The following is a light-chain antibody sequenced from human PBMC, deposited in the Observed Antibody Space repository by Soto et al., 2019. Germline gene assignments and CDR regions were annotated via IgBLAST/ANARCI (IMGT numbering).Light chain of an antibody. CDR1: QTLDSM. CDR2: SAS. CDR3: QRYKDWPTT. V-gene: IGKV3-15*01. J-gene: IGKJ1*01. Sequence: IVLTQSPATLSVSPGERATLSCWASQTLDSMVAWYQQKSGQAPRLLIYSASARATGVPARFSGYGSGTDFTLTISSRQSEDLGVYYCQRYKDWPTTFGQGTKVEV.